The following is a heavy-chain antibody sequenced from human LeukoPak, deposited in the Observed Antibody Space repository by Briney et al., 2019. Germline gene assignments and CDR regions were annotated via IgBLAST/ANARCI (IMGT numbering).Heavy chain of an antibody. D-gene: IGHD3-3*01. V-gene: IGHV4-59*12. J-gene: IGHJ1*01. CDR2: IYYSGSI. CDR1: GASISSYY. CDR3: ARIGNDFWSGYYRSEYFQH. Sequence: PSETLSLICTVSGASISSYYWSWIRQPPGKGLEWIGDIYYSGSIKYNPSLKSRVTMSVDKSKNQFSLKLSSVTAADTAVYYCARIGNDFWSGYYRSEYFQHWGQGTLVTVSS.